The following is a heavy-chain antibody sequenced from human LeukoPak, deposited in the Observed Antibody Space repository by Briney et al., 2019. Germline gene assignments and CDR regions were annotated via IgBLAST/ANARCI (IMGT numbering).Heavy chain of an antibody. V-gene: IGHV3-48*03. CDR1: GFTFSSYA. D-gene: IGHD3-16*01. J-gene: IGHJ4*02. CDR2: ISASDNTM. Sequence: GGSLRLSCSASGFTFSSYAMNWVRQAPGKGLEWVSYISASDNTMFYADSVKGRFTISRDNAKNSLYLQMNSLRAEDMAVYYCARINLIFDYWGQGTLVTVSS. CDR3: ARINLIFDY.